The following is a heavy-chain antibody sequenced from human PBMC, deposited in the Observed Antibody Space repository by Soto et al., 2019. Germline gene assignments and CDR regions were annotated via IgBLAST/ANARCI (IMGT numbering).Heavy chain of an antibody. CDR1: GYTFTSYG. Sequence: ASVKVSCKASGYTFTSYGISWVRQAPGQGLEWMGWISAYNGNTNYAQKLQGRVTMTTDTSTSTAYMELRSLRSDDTAVYYCARVGGSYDLLPDYYFDYWGQGTLVTVSS. CDR3: ARVGGSYDLLPDYYFDY. D-gene: IGHD1-26*01. CDR2: ISAYNGNT. J-gene: IGHJ4*02. V-gene: IGHV1-18*01.